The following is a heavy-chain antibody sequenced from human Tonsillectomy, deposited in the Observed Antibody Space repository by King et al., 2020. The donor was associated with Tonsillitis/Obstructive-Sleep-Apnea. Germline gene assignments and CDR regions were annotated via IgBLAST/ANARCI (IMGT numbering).Heavy chain of an antibody. D-gene: IGHD2-21*01. CDR1: GFNYDDYA. V-gene: IGHV3-9*01. CDR3: AKVISHGDCCTISCYHRRIEY. J-gene: IGHJ4*02. CDR2: ISWSGGSI. Sequence: EVQLVESGGGLVQPGRSLRLSCAASGFNYDDYAMHWVRQAPGKGLEWVSGISWSGGSIDYADSMKGRFTISRDNAKNSLYLQVNSLRAEDTALYYCAKVISHGDCCTISCYHRRIEYWGQGTLVTVSS.